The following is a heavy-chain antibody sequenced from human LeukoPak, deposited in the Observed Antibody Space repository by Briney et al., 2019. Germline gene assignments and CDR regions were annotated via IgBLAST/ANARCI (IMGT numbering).Heavy chain of an antibody. D-gene: IGHD3-3*01. J-gene: IGHJ3*02. CDR1: GYSISSGYY. CDR2: IYHSGST. V-gene: IGHV4-38-2*02. Sequence: SETLSLTCTVSGYSISSGYYWGWIRQPPGKGLEWIGSIYHSGSTYYNPSLQSRVTISVDTSKNQFSLKLSSVTAADTAVYYCATQYDFWSGSHAFDIWGQGTMVTVSS. CDR3: ATQYDFWSGSHAFDI.